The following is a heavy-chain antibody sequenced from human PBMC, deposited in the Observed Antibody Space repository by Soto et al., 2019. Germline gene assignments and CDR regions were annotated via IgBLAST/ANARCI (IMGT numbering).Heavy chain of an antibody. D-gene: IGHD2-2*01. Sequence: SETLSLTCTVSGGSISSGDYYWSWIRQPPGKGLEWIGYIYYSGSTYYNPSLKSRVTISVDTSKNQFSLKLSSVTAADTAVYYCASVSTEYHFDYSGQGTLVTAPQ. V-gene: IGHV4-30-4*01. J-gene: IGHJ4*02. CDR2: IYYSGST. CDR1: GGSISSGDYY. CDR3: ASVSTEYHFDY.